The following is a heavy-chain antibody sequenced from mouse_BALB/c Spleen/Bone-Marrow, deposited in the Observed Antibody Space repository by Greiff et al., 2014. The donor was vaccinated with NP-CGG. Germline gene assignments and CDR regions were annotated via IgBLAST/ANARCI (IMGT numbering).Heavy chain of an antibody. CDR2: INPGSGGA. J-gene: IGHJ2*01. V-gene: IGHV1-54*01. CDR1: GYAFTNYL. CDR3: ARFGGYYFDY. Sequence: QVQLQQSGAELVRPGTAVNVSCKASGYAFTNYLIDWVKQRPGQGLEGIGVINPGSGGANYNEKFKGKTTLTADKSTSTSYMQLNSVTSDDSAVYFCARFGGYYFDYWGQGTTLTVSS.